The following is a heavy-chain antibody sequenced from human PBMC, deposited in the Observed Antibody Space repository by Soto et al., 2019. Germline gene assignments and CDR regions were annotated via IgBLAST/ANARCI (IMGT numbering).Heavy chain of an antibody. CDR2: IIPIFGTA. Sequence: SVKVSCKASGGTFSSYAISWVRQAPGQGLEWMGGIIPIFGTANYAQKFQGRVTITADESTSTAYMELSSLRSEDTAVYYCARGALITMVRGVIPNWFDPWGQGTLVTVSS. CDR3: ARGALITMVRGVIPNWFDP. J-gene: IGHJ5*02. CDR1: GGTFSSYA. V-gene: IGHV1-69*13. D-gene: IGHD3-10*01.